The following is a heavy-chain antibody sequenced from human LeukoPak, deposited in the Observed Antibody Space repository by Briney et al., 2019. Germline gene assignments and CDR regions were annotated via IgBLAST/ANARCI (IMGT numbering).Heavy chain of an antibody. CDR3: TTGITMVRGVIHLIDY. V-gene: IGHV3-15*01. Sequence: PGGSLRLSCAASGFTFSNAWMSWVRQAPGKGLEWVGRIKSKTDGGTTDYAAPVKGRFTISRDDSKNTLYLQMNSLKTEDTAVYYCTTGITMVRGVIHLIDYWGQGALVTVSS. D-gene: IGHD3-10*01. CDR1: GFTFSNAW. J-gene: IGHJ4*02. CDR2: IKSKTDGGTT.